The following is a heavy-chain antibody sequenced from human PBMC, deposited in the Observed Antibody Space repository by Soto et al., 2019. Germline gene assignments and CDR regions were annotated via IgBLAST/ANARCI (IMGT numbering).Heavy chain of an antibody. V-gene: IGHV3-74*01. CDR1: GFTFSSHW. CDR2: INTDGRAT. J-gene: IGHJ3*02. Sequence: EVQLVESGGGLVQPGGSLRLSCGASGFTFSSHWMHWVRQAPGKGLMWVSRINTDGRATSYADSVKGRFTISRDNAKNTLYLQMNSLRVEDTALYFCAREVYSNYDYDGFGIWGQGTMVTVSP. D-gene: IGHD4-4*01. CDR3: AREVYSNYDYDGFGI.